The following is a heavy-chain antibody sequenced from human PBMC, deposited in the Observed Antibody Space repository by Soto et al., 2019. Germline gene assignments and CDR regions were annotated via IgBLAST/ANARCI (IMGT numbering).Heavy chain of an antibody. D-gene: IGHD2-8*02. CDR3: ARGPILHYTGRFDY. J-gene: IGHJ4*02. Sequence: LETLPLTCAFYGGSFSGYYWSWIRQPPGKGLEWIGEINHSGSTNYNPSLKSRVTISVDTSKNQFSLKLSSVTAADTAVYYCARGPILHYTGRFDYWGQGTLVTVSS. CDR2: INHSGST. V-gene: IGHV4-34*01. CDR1: GGSFSGYY.